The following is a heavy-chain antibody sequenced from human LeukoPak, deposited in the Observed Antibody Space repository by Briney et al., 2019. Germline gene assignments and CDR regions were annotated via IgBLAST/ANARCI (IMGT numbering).Heavy chain of an antibody. CDR2: IYYSGCT. J-gene: IGHJ5*02. Sequence: PSETLSLTCTVSGGSISSSSYYWGWIRQPPGKGLEWIGSIYYSGCTYYNPSLKSRVTISVDTSKNQFSLKLSSVTAADTAVYYCASFSAPGSGGGNWFDPWGQGTLVTVSS. D-gene: IGHD3-10*01. V-gene: IGHV4-39*07. CDR3: ASFSAPGSGGGNWFDP. CDR1: GGSISSSSYY.